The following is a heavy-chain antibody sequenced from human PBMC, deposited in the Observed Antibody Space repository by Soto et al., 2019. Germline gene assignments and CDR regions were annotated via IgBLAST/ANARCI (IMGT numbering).Heavy chain of an antibody. D-gene: IGHD3-10*01. CDR2: IYYSGST. CDR3: ARLDYYGSGSYYPTFDY. CDR1: GGSISSYY. J-gene: IGHJ4*02. V-gene: IGHV4-59*08. Sequence: SSETLSLTCTVSGGSISSYYWSWIRQPPGKGLEWIGYIYYSGSTNYNPSLKSRVTISVDTSKNQFSLKLSSVTAADTAVYYCARLDYYGSGSYYPTFDYWGQGTLVTVS.